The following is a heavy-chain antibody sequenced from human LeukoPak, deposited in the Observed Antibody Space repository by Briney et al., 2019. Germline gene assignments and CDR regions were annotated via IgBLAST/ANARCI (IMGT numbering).Heavy chain of an antibody. V-gene: IGHV1-69*01. CDR2: IIPIFGTA. CDR3: ARVLVVTATSYYYGMDV. Sequence: SVKVSCKASGGTFSSYAISWVRQAPGQGLEWMGGIIPIFGTANYAQKFQGRVTITADESTSTAYMELSSLRSEDTAVYYCARVLVVTATSYYYGMDVWGQGTTVTVSS. D-gene: IGHD2-21*02. J-gene: IGHJ6*02. CDR1: GGTFSSYA.